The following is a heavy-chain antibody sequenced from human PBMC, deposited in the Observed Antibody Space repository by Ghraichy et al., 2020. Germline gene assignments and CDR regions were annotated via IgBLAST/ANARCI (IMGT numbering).Heavy chain of an antibody. V-gene: IGHV4-39*01. D-gene: IGHD3-3*01. Sequence: SQTLSLTCTVSGGSISSSSYYWGWIRQPPGKGLEWIGSIYYSGSTYYNPSLKSRVTISVDTSKNQFSLKLSSVTAADTAVYYCARAGIYDFWSGYYARLYWFDPWGQGTLVTVSS. CDR2: IYYSGST. CDR3: ARAGIYDFWSGYYARLYWFDP. CDR1: GGSISSSSYY. J-gene: IGHJ5*02.